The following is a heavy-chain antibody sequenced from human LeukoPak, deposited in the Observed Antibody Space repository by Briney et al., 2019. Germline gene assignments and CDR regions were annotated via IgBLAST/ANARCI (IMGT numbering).Heavy chain of an antibody. V-gene: IGHV3-74*01. CDR1: GFTFSSYW. CDR2: NNGEGTTT. J-gene: IGHJ6*02. CDR3: ARRGIGYGMDV. D-gene: IGHD1-26*01. Sequence: PGGSLRLSCAASGFTFSSYWTHWVRQAPGKGLGCGSRNNGEGTTTNYADSVKGRFTISRDNAKNTVHIQMNSLRAEDTAVYYCARRGIGYGMDVWGQGTTVTVSS.